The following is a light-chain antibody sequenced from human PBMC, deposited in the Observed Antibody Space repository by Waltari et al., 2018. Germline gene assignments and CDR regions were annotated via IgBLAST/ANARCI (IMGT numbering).Light chain of an antibody. CDR1: QRVSRA. J-gene: IGKJ1*01. Sequence: EIVLTQSPGTLSLSLGERATLSCRASQRVSRALTWYQQKPGQAPRLLIYGASTRAPGIPDRFSGSGSGTDFSLTISRLEPDDFAVYYCQHYLRLPVTFGQGTTVEI. CDR2: GAS. V-gene: IGKV3-20*01. CDR3: QHYLRLPVT.